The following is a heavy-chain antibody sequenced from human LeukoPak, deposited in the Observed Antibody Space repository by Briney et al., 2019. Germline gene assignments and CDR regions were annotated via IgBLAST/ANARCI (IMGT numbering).Heavy chain of an antibody. J-gene: IGHJ3*02. CDR1: GASITSNY. CDR3: ARVDAWGAFDI. Sequence: SETLSLTCTVSGASITSNYWSRIRQPPGKGLEWIGYMYHSGTTNYNPSLMSRVTISVDSSKNQFSLKLSSVTAADTAMYYCARVDAWGAFDIWNQGTMVTVSS. CDR2: MYHSGTT. D-gene: IGHD3-16*01. V-gene: IGHV4-59*01.